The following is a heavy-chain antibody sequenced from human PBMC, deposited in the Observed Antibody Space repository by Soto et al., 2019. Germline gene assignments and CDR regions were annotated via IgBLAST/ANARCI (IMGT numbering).Heavy chain of an antibody. CDR1: AGSISSGGYY. D-gene: IGHD2-2*02. CDR3: ARDPRHCSSTSCHNPV. CDR2: IYYSGST. V-gene: IGHV4-31*03. Sequence: TLPLTCTVSAGSISSGGYYWSWIRQHPGKGLEWIGYIYYSGSTYYNPSLKSRVTISVDTSKNQFSLKLSSVTAADTAVYYCARDPRHCSSTSCHNPVWGQGTTVTVPS. J-gene: IGHJ6*02.